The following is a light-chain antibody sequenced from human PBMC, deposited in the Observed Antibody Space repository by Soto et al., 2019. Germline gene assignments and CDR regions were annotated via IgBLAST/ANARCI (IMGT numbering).Light chain of an antibody. CDR2: EVS. V-gene: IGLV2-14*01. CDR1: SSDVGKYDY. Sequence: QSALTQPPSASGSPGQSVTISCTGTSSDVGKYDYVSWFQHHPGKAPKLIIYEVSKRPSGVSNRFSGSKSGNTASLTISGLQAEDEADYYCSSYTSRSTLVFGTGTKLTVL. CDR3: SSYTSRSTLV. J-gene: IGLJ1*01.